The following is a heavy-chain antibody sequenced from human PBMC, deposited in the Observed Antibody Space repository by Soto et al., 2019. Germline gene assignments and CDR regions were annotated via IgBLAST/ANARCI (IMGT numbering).Heavy chain of an antibody. CDR2: ISYDGSNK. CDR1: GFTFSSYA. Sequence: QVQLVESGGGVVQPGRSLRLSCAASGFTFSSYAMHWVRQAPGKGLEWVAVISYDGSNKYYADSVKGRFTISRDNSKNTLYLQMNSLRAEDTAVYYCARDREWELPGLSWFDPWGQGTLVTVSS. CDR3: ARDREWELPGLSWFDP. J-gene: IGHJ5*02. V-gene: IGHV3-30-3*01. D-gene: IGHD1-26*01.